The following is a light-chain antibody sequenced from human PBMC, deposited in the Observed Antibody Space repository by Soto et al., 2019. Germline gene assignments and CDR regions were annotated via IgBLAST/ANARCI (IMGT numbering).Light chain of an antibody. V-gene: IGKV1-5*03. CDR2: GAS. Sequence: DIQMTQSPSTLSASVGDRVTITCRASQNIDRWLAWYQQKPGKAPNLLIYGASNLESGVPSRFSGSVSGTEFTLTISSLRPDDFATYYCQQDNSYPWTFGQGTKVEIK. CDR1: QNIDRW. CDR3: QQDNSYPWT. J-gene: IGKJ1*01.